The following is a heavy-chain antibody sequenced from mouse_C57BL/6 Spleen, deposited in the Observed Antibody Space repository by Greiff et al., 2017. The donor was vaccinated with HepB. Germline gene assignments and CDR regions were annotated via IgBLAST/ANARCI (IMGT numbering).Heavy chain of an antibody. CDR2: ISDGGSYT. CDR1: GFTFSSYA. V-gene: IGHV5-4*03. J-gene: IGHJ2*01. CDR3: ARGGTTVVSDY. Sequence: EVKLQESGGGLVKPGGSLKLSCAASGFTFSSYAMSWVRQTPEKRLEWVATISDGGSYTYYPDNVKGRFTISRDNAKNNLYLQMSHLKSEDTAMYYCARGGTTVVSDYWGQDTTLTVSS. D-gene: IGHD1-1*01.